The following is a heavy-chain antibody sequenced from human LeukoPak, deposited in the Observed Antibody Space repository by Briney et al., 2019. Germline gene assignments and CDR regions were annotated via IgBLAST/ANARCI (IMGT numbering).Heavy chain of an antibody. V-gene: IGHV3-30-3*01. CDR1: GFTFTSYA. CDR3: AQGAVMGPLDY. Sequence: QPGRSLRLSCAASGFTFTSYAMHWVRQAPGKGLEWVAVISYDGSNRYYADSVKGRFTISRDNSKNTLYLQMNSLRAEDTAVYHCAQGAVMGPLDYWGQGALVTVSS. D-gene: IGHD3-16*01. CDR2: ISYDGSNR. J-gene: IGHJ4*02.